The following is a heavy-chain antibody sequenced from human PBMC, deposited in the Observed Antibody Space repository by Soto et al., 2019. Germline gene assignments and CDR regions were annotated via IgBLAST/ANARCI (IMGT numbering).Heavy chain of an antibody. J-gene: IGHJ6*02. CDR3: AKATEVVAATGGGMDV. D-gene: IGHD2-15*01. CDR2: ISYDGSNK. CDR1: GFTFSSYG. Sequence: PGGSLRLSCAASGFTFSSYGMHWVRQAPGKGLEWVAVISYDGSNKYYADSVKGRFTISRDNSKNTLYLQMNSLRAEDTAVYYCAKATEVVAATGGGMDVWGQGTKVTVSS. V-gene: IGHV3-30*18.